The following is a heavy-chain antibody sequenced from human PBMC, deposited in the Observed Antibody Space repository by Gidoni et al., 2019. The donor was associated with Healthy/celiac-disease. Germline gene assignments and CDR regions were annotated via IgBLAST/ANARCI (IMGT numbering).Heavy chain of an antibody. V-gene: IGHV3-30*18. CDR3: AKELYDRGRGDDAFDI. Sequence: QVQMVEPGGGVVQPGRSLRLSCAASGFTSSSSGIHWVRQAPGKGLVWVAVISYDGSNKNYAGSVKGRFTISRDNSKNTLYLQMNSLRAEDTAVYYCAKELYDRGRGDDAFDIWGQGTMVTVSS. J-gene: IGHJ3*02. D-gene: IGHD3-3*01. CDR1: GFTSSSSG. CDR2: ISYDGSNK.